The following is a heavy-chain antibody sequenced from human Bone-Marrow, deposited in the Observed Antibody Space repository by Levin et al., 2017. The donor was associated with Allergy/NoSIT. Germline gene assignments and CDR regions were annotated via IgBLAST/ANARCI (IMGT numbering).Heavy chain of an antibody. D-gene: IGHD3-9*01. CDR2: VYYAGNT. CDR1: GGSSSSFY. Sequence: PSETLSLTCIVSGGSSSSFYWSWIRQTPGKGLEWIGYVYYAGNTNYNPSLKGRVTMSVDTSKNQFSLRLSSVTAADTAKYYCARYFRGLLDHWGQGILVTVSS. CDR3: ARYFRGLLDH. J-gene: IGHJ4*02. V-gene: IGHV4-59*01.